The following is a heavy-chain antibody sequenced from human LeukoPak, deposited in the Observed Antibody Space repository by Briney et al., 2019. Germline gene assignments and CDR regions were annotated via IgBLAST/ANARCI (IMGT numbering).Heavy chain of an antibody. J-gene: IGHJ4*02. CDR2: ISYDGSNK. V-gene: IGHV3-30-3*01. Sequence: GGSLRLSCAASGFTFSSYAMHWVRQAPGKGLEWVAVISYDGSNKYYADSVKGRFTISRDNSKNTLYLQMNSLRAEDTAVYYCARVDGSVTTGFDYWGQGILVTVSS. CDR3: ARVDGSVTTGFDY. D-gene: IGHD4-11*01. CDR1: GFTFSSYA.